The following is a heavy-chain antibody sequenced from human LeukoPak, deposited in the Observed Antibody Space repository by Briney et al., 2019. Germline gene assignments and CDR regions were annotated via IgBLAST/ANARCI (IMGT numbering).Heavy chain of an antibody. CDR2: ISYDGSNK. D-gene: IGHD2-2*02. J-gene: IGHJ3*02. Sequence: QPGGSLRLSCAASGFTFSSYAMHWVRQAPGKGLEWVAVISYDGSNKYYADSVKGRFTISRDNSKNTLYLQMNSLRAEDTAVYYCARGVVPAAICAFDIWGQGTMVTVSS. CDR3: ARGVVPAAICAFDI. V-gene: IGHV3-30-3*01. CDR1: GFTFSSYA.